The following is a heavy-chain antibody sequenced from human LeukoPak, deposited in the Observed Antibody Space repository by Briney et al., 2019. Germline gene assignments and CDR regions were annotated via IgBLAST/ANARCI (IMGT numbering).Heavy chain of an antibody. Sequence: SQTLSLTSTVSGGSISSGDYYWSWIRQPPGKGLEWSGYIYYSGSTYYNPSLKSRVTISVDTSKNQFSLKLSSVTAADTAVYYCARVMVRGVIDYWGQGTLVTVSS. CDR2: IYYSGST. CDR1: GGSISSGDYY. D-gene: IGHD3-10*01. CDR3: ARVMVRGVIDY. V-gene: IGHV4-30-4*01. J-gene: IGHJ4*02.